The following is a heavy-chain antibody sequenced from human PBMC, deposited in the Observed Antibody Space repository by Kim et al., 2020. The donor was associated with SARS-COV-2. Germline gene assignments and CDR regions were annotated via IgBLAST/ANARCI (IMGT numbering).Heavy chain of an antibody. CDR3: ATIAYCGGDCYPHFGY. J-gene: IGHJ4*02. D-gene: IGHD2-21*02. V-gene: IGHV4-30-2*04. Sequence: SLKSRVTISVDTSKNQFSLKLSSVTAADTAVYYCATIAYCGGDCYPHFGYWGQGTLVTVSS.